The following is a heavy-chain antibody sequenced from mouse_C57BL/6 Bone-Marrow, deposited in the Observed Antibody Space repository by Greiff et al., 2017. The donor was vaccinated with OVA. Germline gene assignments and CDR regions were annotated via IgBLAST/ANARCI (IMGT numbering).Heavy chain of an antibody. CDR1: GYTFTDYN. CDR2: INPNNGGT. Sequence: VQLQQSGPELVKPGASVKIPCKASGYTFTDYNMDWVKQSHGKSLEWIGDINPNNGGTNYNQKFKGKATLTVDKSSSTAYMELRSLTSEDTAVYYCARWGQLRLWFAYWGQGTLVTVSA. J-gene: IGHJ3*01. CDR3: ARWGQLRLWFAY. V-gene: IGHV1-18*01. D-gene: IGHD3-2*02.